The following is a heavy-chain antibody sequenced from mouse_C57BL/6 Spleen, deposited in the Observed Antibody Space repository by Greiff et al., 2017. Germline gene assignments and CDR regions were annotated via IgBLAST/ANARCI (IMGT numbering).Heavy chain of an antibody. CDR2: IDPSDSYT. V-gene: IGHV1-59*01. J-gene: IGHJ2*01. CDR3: ARNLNPYYFDD. Sequence: QVQLKQPGAELVRPGTSVKLSCKASGYTFTSYWMHWVKQRPGQGLEWIGVIDPSDSYTNYNQKFKGKATLTVDTSSSTAYMQLSSLTSEDSAVYYCARNLNPYYFDDWGQGTTLTVSS. CDR1: GYTFTSYW.